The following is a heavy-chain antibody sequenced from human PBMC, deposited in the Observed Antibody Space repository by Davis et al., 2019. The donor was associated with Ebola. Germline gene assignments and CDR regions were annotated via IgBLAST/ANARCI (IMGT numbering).Heavy chain of an antibody. Sequence: MPSETLSLTCTVSGGSISSYYWSWIRQPPGKGLEWIGYIYYSGSTNYNPSLKSRVTISVDTSKNQFSLKLSSVTAADTAVYYCARRYGTAFDIWGQGTMVTVSS. CDR3: ARRYGTAFDI. CDR1: GGSISSYY. V-gene: IGHV4-59*08. D-gene: IGHD4-17*01. J-gene: IGHJ3*02. CDR2: IYYSGST.